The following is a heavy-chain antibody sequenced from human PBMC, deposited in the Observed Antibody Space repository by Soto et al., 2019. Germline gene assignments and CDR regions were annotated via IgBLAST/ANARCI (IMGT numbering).Heavy chain of an antibody. J-gene: IGHJ4*02. D-gene: IGHD3-10*01. CDR3: ARDRGSGSWWDEFDY. CDR1: GGSISSHY. V-gene: IGHV4-59*11. Sequence: QVQLQESGPGLVKPSETLSLTCTVSGGSISSHYWSWIRQPPGKGLEWIGHIYYSGSTNYNPSLKSRVTMSVDTSKNQLSLKLSSVTAADTAVYYCARDRGSGSWWDEFDYWGQGTLVTVSS. CDR2: IYYSGST.